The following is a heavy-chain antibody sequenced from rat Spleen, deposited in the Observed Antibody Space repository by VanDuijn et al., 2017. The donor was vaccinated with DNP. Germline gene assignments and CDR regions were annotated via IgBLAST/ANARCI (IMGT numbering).Heavy chain of an antibody. V-gene: IGHV4-2*01. CDR1: GFNFNDYW. CDR2: INKERSTI. CDR3: AKGPNYGGWSDYFDY. D-gene: IGHD1-11*01. J-gene: IGHJ2*01. Sequence: EVKLVESGGGLVQPGRSLKLSCAASGFNFNDYWMGWVRPAPGKGLEWIGEINKERSTINYIPSLKEKITISRDNAQNTLYLQMSTLGSEDTAIYYCAKGPNYGGWSDYFDYWGQGVMVTVSS.